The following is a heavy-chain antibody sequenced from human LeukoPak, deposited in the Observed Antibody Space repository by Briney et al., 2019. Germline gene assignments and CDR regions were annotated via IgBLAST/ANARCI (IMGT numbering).Heavy chain of an antibody. Sequence: GASVKVSCTASGYTFTTYRLDWVRQAPGQSLEWMGFINPSDGSTYYVQRFQGRVAMTSDTSTSTVYMELSGLRSEDTALYFCARDSWGSFLDWGQGTLVTVSS. D-gene: IGHD3-16*01. J-gene: IGHJ4*02. V-gene: IGHV1-46*01. CDR3: ARDSWGSFLD. CDR2: INPSDGST. CDR1: GYTFTTYR.